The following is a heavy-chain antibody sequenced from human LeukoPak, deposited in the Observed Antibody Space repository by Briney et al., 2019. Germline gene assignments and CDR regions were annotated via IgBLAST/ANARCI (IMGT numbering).Heavy chain of an antibody. D-gene: IGHD6-13*01. CDR2: IYSGGST. CDR1: GFTFSSYW. J-gene: IGHJ4*02. Sequence: GGSLRLSCAASGFTFSSYWMSWVRQAPGKGLEWVSVIYSGGSTYYSDSVKGRFTISRDNSKNTLYVQMNSLRVEDTAVYYCARSGEAGTFDYWGQGTLVTVST. CDR3: ARSGEAGTFDY. V-gene: IGHV3-66*01.